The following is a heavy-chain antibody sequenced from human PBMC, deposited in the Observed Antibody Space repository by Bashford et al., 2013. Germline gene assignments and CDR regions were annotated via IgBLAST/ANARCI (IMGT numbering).Heavy chain of an antibody. J-gene: IGHJ4*02. V-gene: IGHV1-18*01. CDR2: ISTYNPNT. Sequence: WVRQAPGQGLEWMGWISTYNPNTNYAQKVRGRVTMTTDTSTSTVYMELRSLSFDDTAVYYCARDPKGGRGRELDYWGQGTLVTVSS. D-gene: IGHD1-1*01. CDR3: ARDPKGGRGRELDY.